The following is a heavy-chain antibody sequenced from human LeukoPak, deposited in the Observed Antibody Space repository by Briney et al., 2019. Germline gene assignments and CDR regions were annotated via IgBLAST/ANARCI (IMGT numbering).Heavy chain of an antibody. CDR2: IKSSSSRI. Sequence: PGGSLRLSCAASGFTFSSFGVNWVRQAPGKGLEWVSYIKSSSSRIYYADSVKGRFTISRDNAKNSLYLQMNSLRAEDTAVYYCARDPETNWGWDFDYWGQGTLVTVSS. D-gene: IGHD7-27*01. J-gene: IGHJ4*02. V-gene: IGHV3-48*01. CDR1: GFTFSSFG. CDR3: ARDPETNWGWDFDY.